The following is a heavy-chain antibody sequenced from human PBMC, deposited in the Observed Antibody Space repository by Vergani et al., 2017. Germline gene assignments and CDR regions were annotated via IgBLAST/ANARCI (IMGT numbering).Heavy chain of an antibody. Sequence: QVQLVQSGAEVKKPGSSVKVSCKASGGTFSSYAISWVRQAPGQGLEWMGRIIPIFGTANYAQNFEGRVTITADESTSTAYMSLSRLRSDDTAVYYCAGASSHGWLQPDSWGQGTLVTVSS. CDR1: GGTFSSYA. CDR2: IIPIFGTA. CDR3: AGASSHGWLQPDS. J-gene: IGHJ4*02. V-gene: IGHV1-69*13. D-gene: IGHD5-24*01.